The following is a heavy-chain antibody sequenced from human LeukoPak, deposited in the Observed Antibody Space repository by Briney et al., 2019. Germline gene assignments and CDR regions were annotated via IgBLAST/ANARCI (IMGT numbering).Heavy chain of an antibody. CDR3: AKSRVVPAASSLFDY. V-gene: IGHV3-23*01. J-gene: IGHJ4*02. Sequence: WGSLRLSCAASGFTFSSYAMSWVRQAPGKGLEWVSAISGSGGSTYYADSVKGRFTISRDNSKNTLYLQMNSLRAEDTAVYYCAKSRVVPAASSLFDYWGQGTLVTVSS. D-gene: IGHD2-2*01. CDR1: GFTFSSYA. CDR2: ISGSGGST.